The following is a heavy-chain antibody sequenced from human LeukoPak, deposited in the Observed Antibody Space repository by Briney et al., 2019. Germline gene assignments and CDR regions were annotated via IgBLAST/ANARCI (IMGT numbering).Heavy chain of an antibody. Sequence: GGSLRLSCAASGFTLSNYFMHWVRQAPGKGLVWVSRINSDGTTTMYADSVKGRFTISRDNAKNTLYLQMNSLRDEDTAVYYCARRVDATRWFDPWGQGTLVTVSS. V-gene: IGHV3-74*03. CDR1: GFTLSNYF. CDR3: ARRVDATRWFDP. D-gene: IGHD2-15*01. J-gene: IGHJ5*02. CDR2: INSDGTTT.